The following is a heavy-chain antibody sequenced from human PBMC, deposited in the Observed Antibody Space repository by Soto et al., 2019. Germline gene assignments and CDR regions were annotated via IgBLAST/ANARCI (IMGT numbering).Heavy chain of an antibody. D-gene: IGHD6-19*01. J-gene: IGHJ4*02. CDR3: AKEKGSSGWYIHVDY. V-gene: IGHV1-46*01. CDR2: INPSGGST. Sequence: ASVKVSCKASGYTFTSYYMHWVRQAPGQGLEWMGIINPSGGSTSYAQKFQGRVTMTRDTSTSTVYMELSSLRAEDTAVYYCAKEKGSSGWYIHVDYWGQGTLVTVSS. CDR1: GYTFTSYY.